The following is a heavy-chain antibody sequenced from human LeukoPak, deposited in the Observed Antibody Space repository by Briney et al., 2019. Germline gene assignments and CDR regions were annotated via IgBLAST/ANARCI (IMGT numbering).Heavy chain of an antibody. Sequence: HPGGSLRLSCVASGFTFSSYWMHWVRQTPGKGLVWVSHISSDGSTTSYAGSVKGRFAISRDNAKNTLYLQMNSLRAEDTAVYYCSSSSYYHYYMDVWGIGTTVTVSS. CDR2: ISSDGSTT. J-gene: IGHJ6*03. V-gene: IGHV3-74*01. D-gene: IGHD6-6*01. CDR1: GFTFSSYW. CDR3: SSSSYYHYYMDV.